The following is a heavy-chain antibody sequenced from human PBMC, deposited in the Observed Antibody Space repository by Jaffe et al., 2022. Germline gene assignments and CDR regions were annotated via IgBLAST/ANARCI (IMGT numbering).Heavy chain of an antibody. Sequence: QVQLQESGPGLVKPSETLSLTCTVSGGSISSYYWSWIRQPPGKGLEWIGYIYYSGSTNYNPSLKSRVTISVDTSKNQFSLKLSSVTAADTAVYYCASNLDTAMVEDAFDIWGQGTMVTVSS. CDR1: GGSISSYY. V-gene: IGHV4-59*01. J-gene: IGHJ3*02. CDR2: IYYSGST. CDR3: ASNLDTAMVEDAFDI. D-gene: IGHD5-18*01.